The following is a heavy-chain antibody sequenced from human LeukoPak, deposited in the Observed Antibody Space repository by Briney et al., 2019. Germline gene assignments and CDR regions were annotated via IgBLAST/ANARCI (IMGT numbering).Heavy chain of an antibody. V-gene: IGHV1-69*05. D-gene: IGHD2/OR15-2a*01. CDR1: GGTFSSYA. J-gene: IGHJ3*02. CDR2: IIPIFGTA. CDR3: ARLIGPQGAFDI. Sequence: SVKVSCKASGGTFSSYAISWVRQAPGQGLEWMGGIIPIFGTANYAQKFQGRVTITTDESTSTAYMELSSLRSEDTAVYYCARLIGPQGAFDIWGQGTMVTVSS.